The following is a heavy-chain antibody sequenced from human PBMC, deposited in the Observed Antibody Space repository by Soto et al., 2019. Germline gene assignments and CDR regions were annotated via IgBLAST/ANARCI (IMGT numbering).Heavy chain of an antibody. CDR2: ISYDGSNK. CDR1: GFTFSSYG. J-gene: IGHJ6*02. CDR3: AKGTYSSSSFGMDV. D-gene: IGHD6-6*01. V-gene: IGHV3-30*18. Sequence: GGSLRLSCAASGFTFSSYGIHWVRQAPGKGLEWVAVISYDGSNKYYADSVKGRFTISRDNSKNTLYLQMNSLRAEDTAVYYCAKGTYSSSSFGMDVWGQGTTVTVSS.